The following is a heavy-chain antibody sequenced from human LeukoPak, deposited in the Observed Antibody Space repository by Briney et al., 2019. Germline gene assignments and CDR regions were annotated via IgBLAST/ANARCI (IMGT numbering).Heavy chain of an antibody. CDR1: GFFFRNYA. Sequence: GESLRLSCAVSGFFFRNYAMHWVRQAPGKGLVWVSPIKGDGSHTSYADSVKGRFTISRDNARNTLYLQMNSLRAEDTAIYYCVRDGDAYNFDCWGQGTLVTVSS. CDR3: VRDGDAYNFDC. J-gene: IGHJ4*02. D-gene: IGHD5-24*01. CDR2: IKGDGSHT. V-gene: IGHV3-74*01.